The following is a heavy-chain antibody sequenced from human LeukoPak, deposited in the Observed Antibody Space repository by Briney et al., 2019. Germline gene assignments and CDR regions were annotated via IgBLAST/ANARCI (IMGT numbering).Heavy chain of an antibody. D-gene: IGHD3-9*01. V-gene: IGHV3-64D*09. CDR3: VKSEELRYFDWLLPLDY. J-gene: IGHJ4*02. Sequence: GGSLRLSCSATGFTLSSYIMHWVRQAPGKGLEYVSAISSNGGSTYYADSVKGRFTISRANSKNTLYLQMRSLRAEYRAVYYCVKSEELRYFDWLLPLDYWGQGTLVTVSP. CDR2: ISSNGGST. CDR1: GFTLSSYI.